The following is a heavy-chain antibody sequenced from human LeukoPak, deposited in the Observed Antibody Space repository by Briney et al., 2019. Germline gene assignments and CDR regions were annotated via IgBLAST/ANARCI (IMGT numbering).Heavy chain of an antibody. CDR1: GASISSYY. Sequence: PSETLSHTCTVSGASISSYYWSWIRQPPGKGLEWIGYIYYSGNSNYNPSLKSRVTISVDTSNNQFSLRLRSVTAADTAVYYCARDLRQQLDTGWYDPWGQGTLVIVSS. J-gene: IGHJ5*02. CDR2: IYYSGNS. CDR3: ARDLRQQLDTGWYDP. V-gene: IGHV4-59*01. D-gene: IGHD6-13*01.